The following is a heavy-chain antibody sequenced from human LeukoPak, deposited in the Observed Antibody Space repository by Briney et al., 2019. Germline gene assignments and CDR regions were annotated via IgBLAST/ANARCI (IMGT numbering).Heavy chain of an antibody. CDR3: ARAGVLTGTPSDGY. V-gene: IGHV1-69*05. J-gene: IGHJ4*02. Sequence: SVKVSCKASGGTFSSYAVSWVRQAPGQGLEWMGRIIPIFGTANYAQKFQGRVTITTDESTSTAYMELSSLRSEDTAVYYCARAGVLTGTPSDGYWGQGTLVTVSS. CDR2: IIPIFGTA. D-gene: IGHD1/OR15-1a*01. CDR1: GGTFSSYA.